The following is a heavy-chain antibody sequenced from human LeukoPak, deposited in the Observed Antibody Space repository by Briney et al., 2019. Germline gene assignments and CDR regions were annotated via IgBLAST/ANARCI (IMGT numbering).Heavy chain of an antibody. CDR1: GYTFTGYY. D-gene: IGHD2-2*01. J-gene: IGHJ4*02. CDR2: INPNSGGT. V-gene: IGHV1-2*02. Sequence: ASVKVSCKASGYTFTGYYMHWVRQAPGQGLAWMGWINPNSGGTNYAQKFQGRVTMTRDTSISTAYMELSRLRSDDTAVYYCARLRIVVVPAAKGRYFDYWGQGTLVTVSS. CDR3: ARLRIVVVPAAKGRYFDY.